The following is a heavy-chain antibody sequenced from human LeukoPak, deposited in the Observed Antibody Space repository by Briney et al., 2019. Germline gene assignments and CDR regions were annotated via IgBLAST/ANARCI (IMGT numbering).Heavy chain of an antibody. Sequence: PGGSLRLSCAASGFTVSSNYMSWVRQAPGKGLEWVSVIYSGGSTYYADSVKGRFTISRDNSKNTLYLQTNSLRAEDTAVYYCARDDGSRVFDIWGQGTMVTVSS. CDR1: GFTVSSNY. CDR3: ARDDGSRVFDI. D-gene: IGHD5-24*01. CDR2: IYSGGST. J-gene: IGHJ3*02. V-gene: IGHV3-53*01.